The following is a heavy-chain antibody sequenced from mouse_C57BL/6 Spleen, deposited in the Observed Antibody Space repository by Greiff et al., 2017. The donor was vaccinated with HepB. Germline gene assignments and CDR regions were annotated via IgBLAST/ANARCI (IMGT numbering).Heavy chain of an antibody. J-gene: IGHJ1*03. D-gene: IGHD1-1*01. V-gene: IGHV2-2*01. CDR1: GFSLTSYG. CDR3: ASSTTVVPYWYFDV. CDR2: IWSGGST. Sequence: VQLVESGPGLVQPSQSLSITCTVSGFSLTSYGVHWVRQSPGKGLEWLEVIWSGGSTDYNAAFISRLSISKDNSKSQVFFKMNSLQADDTAIYYCASSTTVVPYWYFDVWGTGTTVTVSS.